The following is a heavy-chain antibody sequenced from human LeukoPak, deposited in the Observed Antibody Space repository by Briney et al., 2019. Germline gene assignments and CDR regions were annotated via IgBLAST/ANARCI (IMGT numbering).Heavy chain of an antibody. CDR2: FSPYNGDT. J-gene: IGHJ3*01. CDR1: GYTFTSYG. V-gene: IGHV1-18*01. Sequence: ASVKASCKASGYTFTSYGINWVRQAPGQRPEWMGWFSPYNGDTKYAPQLKGRVTLTADTLTSTAYMELRTLISDDTATYYCAIGQGVITWGGADVYDVWGQGTTVIVSS. CDR3: AIGQGVITWGGADVYDV. D-gene: IGHD3-16*01.